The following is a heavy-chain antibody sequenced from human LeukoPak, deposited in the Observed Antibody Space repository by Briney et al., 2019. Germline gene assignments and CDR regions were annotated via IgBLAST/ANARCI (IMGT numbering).Heavy chain of an antibody. CDR1: GLTLSNAW. CDR2: IKSKSDGGTT. J-gene: IGHJ1*01. D-gene: IGHD3-16*01. Sequence: GGTLTLYRVTSGLTLSNAWSNWVRQAPGKRQEWVGRIKSKSDGGTTDYAAPVKGKFTISRDDSKNTLYLQMNSLKSEDTAVYYCTTGGGVYDYVSLHWGQGTLVTVSS. V-gene: IGHV3-15*01. CDR3: TTGGGVYDYVSLH.